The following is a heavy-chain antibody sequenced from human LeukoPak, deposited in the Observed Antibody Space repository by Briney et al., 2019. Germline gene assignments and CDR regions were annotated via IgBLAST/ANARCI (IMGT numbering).Heavy chain of an antibody. CDR3: ARGHGSGSTIYFDP. V-gene: IGHV1-46*01. Sequence: ASVKVSCKASGYTFTNHCMHWVRQAPGQGLEWMGIIHPSAGSTSYSQKFQGRVTMTTDTSTSTVYMEVSSLRSEDTAVYYCARGHGSGSTIYFDPWGQGTLVTVSS. J-gene: IGHJ5*02. CDR2: IHPSAGST. CDR1: GYTFTNHC. D-gene: IGHD3-10*01.